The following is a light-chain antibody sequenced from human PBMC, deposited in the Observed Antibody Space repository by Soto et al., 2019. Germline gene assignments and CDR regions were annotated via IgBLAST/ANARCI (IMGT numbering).Light chain of an antibody. CDR3: QHYHSGHRIA. V-gene: IGKV3-20*01. CDR1: QSVSSN. Sequence: EIVLTQSPGTLSLSPGERATLSCRASQSVSSNLAWYQHKPGQAPRLLIYGASSRATGIPDRFSGSGSGTDFTLTINRLEPEDFALYYCQHYHSGHRIAFGQGTRLEIK. CDR2: GAS. J-gene: IGKJ5*01.